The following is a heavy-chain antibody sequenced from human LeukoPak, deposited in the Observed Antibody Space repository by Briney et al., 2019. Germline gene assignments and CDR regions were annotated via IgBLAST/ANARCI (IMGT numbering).Heavy chain of an antibody. D-gene: IGHD1-1*01. Sequence: PSETLSLTCTVSGGSIGSFYWSWTRQPPGKGLEWIGYIYYTGTTNYNPSLKSRVTISVDTSKNQLSLKLSSATAADTAVYYCARGHDDSYYGMDVWGQGTTVTVSS. CDR3: ARGHDDSYYGMDV. J-gene: IGHJ6*02. V-gene: IGHV4-59*01. CDR2: IYYTGTT. CDR1: GGSIGSFY.